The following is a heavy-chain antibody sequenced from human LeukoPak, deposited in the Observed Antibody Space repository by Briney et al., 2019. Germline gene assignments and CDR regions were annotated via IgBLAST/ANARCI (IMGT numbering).Heavy chain of an antibody. CDR3: ARERPLDTVVSQDF. Sequence: GGSLRLSCAASGFTFSSYSMNWVRQAPGKGLEWVSSISGSSYYIYYADSVKGRFTISRDNAKNSLYLQMNSLRAEDTAVYYCARERPLDTVVSQDFWGQGTLVIVSS. J-gene: IGHJ4*02. CDR1: GFTFSSYS. D-gene: IGHD4-23*01. CDR2: ISGSSYYI. V-gene: IGHV3-21*01.